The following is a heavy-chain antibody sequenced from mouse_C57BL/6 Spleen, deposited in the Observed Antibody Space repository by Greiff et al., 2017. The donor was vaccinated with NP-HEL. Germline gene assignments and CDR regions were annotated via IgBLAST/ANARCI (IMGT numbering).Heavy chain of an antibody. CDR2: IWSGGST. V-gene: IGHV2-2*01. J-gene: IGHJ4*01. Sequence: VQLQQSGPGLVQPSQSLSITCTVSGFSLTSYGVHWVRQSPGKGLEWLGVIWSGGSTDYNAAFISRLSISKDNSKSQVFFKMNSLQADDTAIYYCASPSYYYGSSLYAMDYWGQGTSVTVSS. D-gene: IGHD1-1*01. CDR1: GFSLTSYG. CDR3: ASPSYYYGSSLYAMDY.